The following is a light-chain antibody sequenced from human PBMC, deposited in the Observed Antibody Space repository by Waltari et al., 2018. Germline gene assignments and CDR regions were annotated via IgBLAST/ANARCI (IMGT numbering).Light chain of an antibody. J-gene: IGLJ2*01. Sequence: SYELTQSASVSVSPGQTASITCSGDKLGDKYASWYQQKPGQSPVLVMYQDSKRPPGIPERFSGSNSGNTATLTISGTQAMDEADYYCQAWDSSTGIFGGGTKLTVL. CDR3: QAWDSSTGI. CDR2: QDS. CDR1: KLGDKY. V-gene: IGLV3-1*01.